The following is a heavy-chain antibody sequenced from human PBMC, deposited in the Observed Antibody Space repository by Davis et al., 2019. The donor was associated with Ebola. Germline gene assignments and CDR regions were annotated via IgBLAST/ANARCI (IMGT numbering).Heavy chain of an antibody. CDR3: TRSGSYRLNFDF. CDR1: GGSISGFY. V-gene: IGHV4-59*01. D-gene: IGHD1-26*01. J-gene: IGHJ4*02. CDR2: IFSSGTT. Sequence: GSLRLSCTPSGGSISGFYWSWVRQPPGKGLEWLGYIFSSGTTNYNSSLKSRVTMSVDTSKNLFSLRLSSVTAADTAVYYCTRSGSYRLNFDFWGQGTLVTVSS.